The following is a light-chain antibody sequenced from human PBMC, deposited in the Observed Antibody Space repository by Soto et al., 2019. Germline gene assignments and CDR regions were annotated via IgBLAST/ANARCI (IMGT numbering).Light chain of an antibody. CDR2: GAS. CDR1: QSVSSN. Sequence: EIVMTQSPATLSVSPGERATLSFRASQSVSSNLAWYQQKPGQAPRLLIYGASTRATGIPARFSGSGSGTEFTLTISSLQSEDFAVYYCQQYNNGWTFGQGTKVDTK. V-gene: IGKV3-15*01. J-gene: IGKJ1*01. CDR3: QQYNNGWT.